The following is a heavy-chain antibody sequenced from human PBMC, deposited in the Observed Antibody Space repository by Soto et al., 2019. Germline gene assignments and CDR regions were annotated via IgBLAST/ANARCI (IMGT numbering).Heavy chain of an antibody. CDR2: ISTSSSYT. J-gene: IGHJ4*02. CDR3: SRIAEYSSSSAYFDY. V-gene: IGHV3-11*06. CDR1: GFTFSDYY. D-gene: IGHD6-6*01. Sequence: PGGSLRLSCAASGFTFSDYYMSWIRQAPGKGLEWVSYISTSSSYTNYADSVKGRFTVSRDNAKNSLYLQMNSLRAEDTAVYYCSRIAEYSSSSAYFDYWGQGTLVTVSS.